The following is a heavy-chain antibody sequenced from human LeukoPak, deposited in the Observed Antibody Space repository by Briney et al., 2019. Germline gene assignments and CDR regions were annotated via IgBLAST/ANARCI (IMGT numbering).Heavy chain of an antibody. J-gene: IGHJ4*02. V-gene: IGHV3-7*03. Sequence: GGSLRLSCSVSGFTFDSYWMTWVRQAPGEGLEWVANINQDGSENYYVDSVRGRFTISRDNSKNTLYLQMNSLRAEDTAVYYCAREVGPFHQLDYWGQGTLVTVSS. CDR3: AREVGPFHQLDY. CDR1: GFTFDSYW. CDR2: INQDGSEN. D-gene: IGHD5-24*01.